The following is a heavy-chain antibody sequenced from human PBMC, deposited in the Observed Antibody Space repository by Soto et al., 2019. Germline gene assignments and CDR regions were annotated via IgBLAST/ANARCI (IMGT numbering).Heavy chain of an antibody. CDR3: AIGGGSYAFDI. CDR1: GFTFSSYA. Sequence: EVQLLESGGGLVQPGGSLRLSCGASGFTFSSYAMSWVRQAPGKGLEWVSAISGSGGSTYYADSVKGRFTISRDNSKNTLYLQMNSLIADDTAVYYCAIGGGSYAFDIWGQGTMVTVSS. J-gene: IGHJ3*02. V-gene: IGHV3-23*01. D-gene: IGHD1-26*01. CDR2: ISGSGGST.